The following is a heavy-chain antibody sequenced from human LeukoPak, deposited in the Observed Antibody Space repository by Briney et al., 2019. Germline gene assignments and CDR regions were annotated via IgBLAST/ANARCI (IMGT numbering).Heavy chain of an antibody. CDR1: GGSVSSSSYY. D-gene: IGHD3-22*01. Sequence: SETLSLTCTVSGGSVSSSSYYWGWVRQPPGKGLEWIATVFYNGATQSNPSLKSRVTISVDTSKNRFSLRMTSVTAADTVAYYCARELRYSSDASPLGDYWGQGTLVTVSS. CDR3: ARELRYSSDASPLGDY. J-gene: IGHJ4*02. V-gene: IGHV4-39*07. CDR2: VFYNGAT.